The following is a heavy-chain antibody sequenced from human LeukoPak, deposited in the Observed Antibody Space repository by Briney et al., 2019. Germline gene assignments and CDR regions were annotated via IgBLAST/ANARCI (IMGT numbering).Heavy chain of an antibody. Sequence: PSETLSLTCTVSGDSISSYYWSWIRQPPGKGLEWIGYIYNSGSTNYNPSLKSRVTMSVDTSKNHMSLKLSSMTAADTAMYYCARSTMVNTATGWFDPWGQGTLVTVSS. J-gene: IGHJ5*02. CDR2: IYNSGST. CDR1: GDSISSYY. CDR3: ARSTMVNTATGWFDP. V-gene: IGHV4-59*12. D-gene: IGHD4/OR15-4a*01.